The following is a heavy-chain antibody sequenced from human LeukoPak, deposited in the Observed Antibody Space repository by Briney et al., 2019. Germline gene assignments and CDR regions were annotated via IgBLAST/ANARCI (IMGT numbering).Heavy chain of an antibody. D-gene: IGHD6-19*01. CDR3: ARDLKRGYSSGRYSWGTGSSNDY. CDR2: ISAYNGNT. J-gene: IGHJ4*02. V-gene: IGHV1-18*01. CDR1: GYTFSSYG. Sequence: VASVKVSCKASGYTFSSYGISWVRQAPGQGLEWMGWISAYNGNTYCAQNLQGRVTMTTDTSTSTAYMEVRSLRSDDTAVYYCARDLKRGYSSGRYSWGTGSSNDYWGQGTLVTVSS.